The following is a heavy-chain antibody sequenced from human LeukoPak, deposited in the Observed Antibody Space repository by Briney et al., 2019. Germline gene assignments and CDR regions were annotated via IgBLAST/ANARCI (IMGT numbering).Heavy chain of an antibody. V-gene: IGHV3-23*01. CDR2: INDSGGNT. Sequence: GGSLRLSCAASGYTFSSYAMSWVRQAPGKGLEWVSLINDSGGNTYYADSVKGRFTISRDNSKNTLFLQMSSLRAEDTAVYYCAKTSAGIRGGYFDYWGQGTLVTVSS. CDR1: GYTFSSYA. J-gene: IGHJ4*02. CDR3: AKTSAGIRGGYFDY. D-gene: IGHD3-10*01.